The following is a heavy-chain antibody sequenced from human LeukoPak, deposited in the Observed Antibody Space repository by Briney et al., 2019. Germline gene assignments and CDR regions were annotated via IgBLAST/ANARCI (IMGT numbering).Heavy chain of an antibody. CDR1: GFNLNSYA. CDR3: AQEYTPSSPLGELDS. V-gene: IGHV3-30*02. J-gene: IGHJ4*02. D-gene: IGHD6-6*01. CDR2: IRHDETNS. Sequence: AGSLRLSCAVSGFNLNSYAMHWVRQAPGKGLEWVAVIRHDETNSFYAGSVQGRFTISRDTSKKLLYLQMNSLRVDDTAVYYCAQEYTPSSPLGELDSWGQGTLVTVSS.